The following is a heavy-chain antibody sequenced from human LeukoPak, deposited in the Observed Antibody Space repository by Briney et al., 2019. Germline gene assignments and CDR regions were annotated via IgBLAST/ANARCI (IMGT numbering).Heavy chain of an antibody. D-gene: IGHD6-19*01. CDR3: ASSPYSSGWYLWFGP. CDR1: GDGVSSKSAA. Sequence: SQTLSLTCAISGDGVSSKSAAWNWIRQSPSRGLEWLGRTYYRSKWYNDYAVSVKSRITINPDTSKNQFSLQLNSVTPEDTAVYYCASSPYSSGWYLWFGPWGQGTLVTVSS. V-gene: IGHV6-1*01. CDR2: TYYRSKWYN. J-gene: IGHJ5*02.